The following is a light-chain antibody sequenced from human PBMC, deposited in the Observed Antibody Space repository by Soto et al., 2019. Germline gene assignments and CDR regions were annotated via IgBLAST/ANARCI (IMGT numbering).Light chain of an antibody. CDR2: DND. V-gene: IGLV1-51*01. Sequence: QSVLTQPPSVSAAPGQTVTISCSGGNSNIGKNYVSWYRQLPGTAPRLLIYDNDKRPSGIPDRFSGFKSGASATLGITGLQTGDEADYYCGTWDSSLSAGVFGGGTQLTVL. CDR1: NSNIGKNY. CDR3: GTWDSSLSAGV. J-gene: IGLJ2*01.